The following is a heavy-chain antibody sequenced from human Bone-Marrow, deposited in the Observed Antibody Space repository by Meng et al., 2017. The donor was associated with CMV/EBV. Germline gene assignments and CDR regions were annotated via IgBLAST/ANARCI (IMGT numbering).Heavy chain of an antibody. CDR3: ARGVTIFGVVYYFDY. J-gene: IGHJ4*02. V-gene: IGHV1-18*01. CDR2: ISAYNGNT. CDR1: GYTFTSYG. D-gene: IGHD3-3*01. Sequence: SGYTFTSYGISWVRQAPGQGLEWMGWISAYNGNTNYAQKLQGRVTMTTDTSTSTAYMELSSLRSEDTAVYYCARGVTIFGVVYYFDYWGQGTLVTVSS.